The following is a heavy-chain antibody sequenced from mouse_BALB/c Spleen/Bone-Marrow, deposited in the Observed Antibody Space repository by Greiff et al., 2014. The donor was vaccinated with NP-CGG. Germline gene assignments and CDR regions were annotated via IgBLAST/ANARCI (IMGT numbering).Heavy chain of an antibody. V-gene: IGHV3-6*02. CDR3: ARDRYFDY. Sequence: EVHLVESGPGLVKPSQSLSLTCSVPGYSITSGYYWNWIRQFPGNKLEWMGYISYDGSNNYNPSLKNRISITRDTSKNQFFLKLNSVTTEDTATYYCARDRYFDYWGQGTTLTVSS. CDR1: GYSITSGYY. CDR2: ISYDGSN. J-gene: IGHJ2*01.